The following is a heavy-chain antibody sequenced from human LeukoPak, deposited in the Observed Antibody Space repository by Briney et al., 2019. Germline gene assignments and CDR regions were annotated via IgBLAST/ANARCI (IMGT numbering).Heavy chain of an antibody. CDR3: ARHSRLLPFDY. CDR2: IYYSGST. Sequence: KPSETLSLTCTVSGGSISSYYWSWIRQPPGKGLGWIGYIYYSGSTNYNPSLKSRVTISVDTSKNQFSLKLSSVTAAGTAVYYCARHSRLLPFDYWGQGTLVTVSS. CDR1: GGSISSYY. V-gene: IGHV4-59*08. J-gene: IGHJ4*02. D-gene: IGHD2-21*02.